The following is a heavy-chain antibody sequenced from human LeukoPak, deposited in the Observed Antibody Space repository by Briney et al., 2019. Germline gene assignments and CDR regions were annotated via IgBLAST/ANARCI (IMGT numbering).Heavy chain of an antibody. CDR1: TFTFSSYN. D-gene: IGHD3-3*01. CDR2: ISSSSSTI. J-gene: IGHJ4*02. CDR3: ARAEYGFLEWLSPDFDY. Sequence: PGGSLRLSCAASTFTFSSYNMNWVRQAPGKGLEWVSYISSSSSTIYYADSVKGRFTISRDNAKNSLYLQMNSLRAEDTAVYYCARAEYGFLEWLSPDFDYWGQGTLVTVSS. V-gene: IGHV3-48*04.